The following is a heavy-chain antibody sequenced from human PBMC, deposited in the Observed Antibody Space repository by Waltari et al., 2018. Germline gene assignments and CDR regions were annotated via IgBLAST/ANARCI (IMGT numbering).Heavy chain of an antibody. CDR2: IVVGSGNT. CDR1: GFTFTRSA. D-gene: IGHD6-19*01. V-gene: IGHV1-58*01. CDR3: ASGQGGGWYGFAFDI. Sequence: QMQLVQSGPEVKKPGTSVKVSCKASGFTFTRSAVQWVRQARGQRLEGIGWIVVGSGNTNYEQKFQERVTITSDMSTSTAYMELSSLRSEDTAVYYCASGQGGGWYGFAFDIWGQGTMVTVSS. J-gene: IGHJ3*02.